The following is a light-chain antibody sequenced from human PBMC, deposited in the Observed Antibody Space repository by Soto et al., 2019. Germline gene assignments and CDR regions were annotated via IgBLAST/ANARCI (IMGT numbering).Light chain of an antibody. CDR2: GAS. Sequence: EIVLTQPPGTLSLSPGERATLSCRASQSVSSSLAWYQQKPGQAPRLLIYGASSRATGIPDRFSGSGSGTDFTLTISRLEPEDFAVYYCQQYGSSPPLTFGGGTKVDIK. CDR3: QQYGSSPPLT. J-gene: IGKJ4*01. V-gene: IGKV3-20*01. CDR1: QSVSSS.